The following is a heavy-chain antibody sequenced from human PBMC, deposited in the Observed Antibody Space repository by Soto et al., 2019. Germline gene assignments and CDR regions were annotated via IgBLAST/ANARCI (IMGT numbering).Heavy chain of an antibody. CDR3: ARDSYDSSGYSFDY. D-gene: IGHD3-22*01. J-gene: IGHJ4*02. Sequence: QVQLQESGPGLVKPSQTLSLTCTVSGGSISSGDYYWSWIRQPPGKGLEWIGYIYYSGSTYYNPSLXSXVPXSVDTSKNQFSLKLSSVTAADTAVYYCARDSYDSSGYSFDYWGQGTLVTVSS. CDR2: IYYSGST. CDR1: GGSISSGDYY. V-gene: IGHV4-30-4*01.